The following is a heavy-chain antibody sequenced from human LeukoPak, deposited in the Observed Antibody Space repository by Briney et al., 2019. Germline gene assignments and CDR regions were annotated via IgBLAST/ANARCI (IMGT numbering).Heavy chain of an antibody. CDR2: IIPIVGVG. V-gene: IGHV1-69*04. Sequence: SVKVSCKSSVGTFSSYAISWVRQAPGQGLEWMGRIIPIVGVGNYAQKFQGRVTITADRSTSTVYMELRILRSEDTAMYYCARDPHYYDSSGYVWGQGTLVTVSS. D-gene: IGHD3-22*01. CDR3: ARDPHYYDSSGYV. J-gene: IGHJ4*02. CDR1: VGTFSSYA.